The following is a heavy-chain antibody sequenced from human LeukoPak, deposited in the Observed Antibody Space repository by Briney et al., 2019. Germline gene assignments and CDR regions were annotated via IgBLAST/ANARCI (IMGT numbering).Heavy chain of an antibody. CDR1: GFTFSDSG. V-gene: IGHV3-30*18. Sequence: GRSLRLSCAAPGFTFSDSGIHWVRQAPGKGLEWVAVISYDGRNKHYADSVKGRFTISRDNSKNTLYLQMNSLTAEDTAMYYCAKDAQVRGVINGFDYWGQGTLVTVSS. CDR2: ISYDGRNK. CDR3: AKDAQVRGVINGFDY. J-gene: IGHJ4*02. D-gene: IGHD3-10*01.